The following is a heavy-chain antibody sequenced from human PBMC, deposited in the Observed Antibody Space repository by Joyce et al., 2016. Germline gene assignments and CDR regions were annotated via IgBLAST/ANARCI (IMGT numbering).Heavy chain of an antibody. J-gene: IGHJ4*02. V-gene: IGHV4-38-2*02. D-gene: IGHD2-15*01. Sequence: QVRLQESGPGLVKPSETLSLFCNVSGYSISSGHYWGWIRQPPGKGLEWIGNFYHCGSTSYNPSLKSRVTISADTSNNQFSLGLNSLSAADTAVYYCARIAGFGPYYFDHWGRGILLTVSS. CDR3: ARIAGFGPYYFDH. CDR1: GYSISSGHY. CDR2: FYHCGST.